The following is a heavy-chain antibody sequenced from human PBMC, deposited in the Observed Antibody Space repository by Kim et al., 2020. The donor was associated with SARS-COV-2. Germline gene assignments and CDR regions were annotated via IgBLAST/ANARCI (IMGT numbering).Heavy chain of an antibody. CDR3: AREGSGYPYYYYYGMDV. J-gene: IGHJ6*02. V-gene: IGHV3-11*06. Sequence: VKGRFTISRDNAKNSLYLQMNSLRAEDTAVYYCAREGSGYPYYYYYGMDVWGQGTTVTVSS. D-gene: IGHD5-12*01.